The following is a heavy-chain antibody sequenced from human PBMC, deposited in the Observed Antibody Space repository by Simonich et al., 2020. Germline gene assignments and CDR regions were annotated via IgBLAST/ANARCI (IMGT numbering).Heavy chain of an antibody. Sequence: GGGLVQPGGSLRLSCAASGFTFSSYAMSWVRQAPGKGLEWVSAISGSGGSTYYADSGKGRFTISRDNSKNTLSLQMNSRRAEDTAVYYCAKDLGERITMIVVVIDAFDIWGQGTMVTVSS. CDR2: ISGSGGST. J-gene: IGHJ3*02. CDR1: GFTFSSYA. V-gene: IGHV3-23*01. D-gene: IGHD3-22*01. CDR3: AKDLGERITMIVVVIDAFDI.